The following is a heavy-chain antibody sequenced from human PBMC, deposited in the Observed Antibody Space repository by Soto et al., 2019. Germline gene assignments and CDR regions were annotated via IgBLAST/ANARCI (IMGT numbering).Heavy chain of an antibody. Sequence: SETLSLTCTVSGGSISSGGYYWSWIRQHPGKGLEWIGYIYYSGSTYYNPSLKSRVTISVDTSKNQFSLKLSSVTAADTVVYYCARDPGCSSTSCYAFDIWGQGTMVTVSS. CDR2: IYYSGST. D-gene: IGHD2-2*01. CDR1: GGSISSGGYY. V-gene: IGHV4-31*03. J-gene: IGHJ3*02. CDR3: ARDPGCSSTSCYAFDI.